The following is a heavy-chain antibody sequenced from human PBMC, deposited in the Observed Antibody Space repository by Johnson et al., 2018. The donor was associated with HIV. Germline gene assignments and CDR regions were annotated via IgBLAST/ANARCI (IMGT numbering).Heavy chain of an antibody. D-gene: IGHD6-13*01. J-gene: IGHJ3*02. Sequence: VQLVESGGGLVQPGGSLRLSCAASGFTFSSYWMHWVRQGPGKGLVWVSRMNADGKRTTYADSVKGRFTSSRDNAKNTLYLQMNSLRPEDTAVYYCASDLIISSSWYSFSATRETNAFAIWGQGTMVTVSS. CDR3: ASDLIISSSWYSFSATRETNAFAI. CDR2: MNADGKRT. CDR1: GFTFSSYW. V-gene: IGHV3-74*01.